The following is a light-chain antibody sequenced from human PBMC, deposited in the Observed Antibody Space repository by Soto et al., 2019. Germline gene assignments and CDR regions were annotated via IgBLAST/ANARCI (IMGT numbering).Light chain of an antibody. CDR2: GAS. CDR1: QSVRSSY. Sequence: ALTQSPGTLSSSPGERATLSCRASQSVRSSYLAWYQQKPGQAPRLLIYGASSRATGIPDRFSGSGSGTDFTLTINRLEPEDFAVYYCQQYGGMWTFGQGTKVDI. V-gene: IGKV3-20*01. CDR3: QQYGGMWT. J-gene: IGKJ1*01.